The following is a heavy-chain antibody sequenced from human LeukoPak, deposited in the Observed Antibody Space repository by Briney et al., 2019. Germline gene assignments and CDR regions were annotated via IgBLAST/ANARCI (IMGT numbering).Heavy chain of an antibody. CDR2: ISSSANSI. Sequence: LAGGSLRLSCAASGFTFSSYAMSWVRQAPGKGLEWVSYISSSANSIYYADSVKGRFTISVDNAKSSLYLQMNSLRDEDTAVYYCARDHRYTFDYWGQGILVTVSS. D-gene: IGHD5-24*01. CDR3: ARDHRYTFDY. CDR1: GFTFSSYA. V-gene: IGHV3-48*02. J-gene: IGHJ4*02.